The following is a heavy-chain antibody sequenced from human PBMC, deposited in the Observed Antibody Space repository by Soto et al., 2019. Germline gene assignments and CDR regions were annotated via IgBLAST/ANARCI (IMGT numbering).Heavy chain of an antibody. CDR2: IYYNGTT. CDR3: VRPLSSGRNYGKDV. V-gene: IGHV3-53*01. CDR1: GLTVGDNY. D-gene: IGHD3-10*01. J-gene: IGHJ6*02. Sequence: VHLVESGGGLIQPGGALRLSCAASGLTVGDNYMSWVLQAPGMGLEWVSAIYYNGTTYYADSVKGRFTLSRDTSKNTLSLQMDSLRVEDTAVYYCVRPLSSGRNYGKDVWGQGTTVTVSS.